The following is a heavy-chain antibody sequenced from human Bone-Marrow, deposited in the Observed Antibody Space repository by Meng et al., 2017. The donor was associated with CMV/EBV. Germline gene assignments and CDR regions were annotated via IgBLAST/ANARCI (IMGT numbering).Heavy chain of an antibody. V-gene: IGHV3-21*01. J-gene: IGHJ6*02. CDR1: GFTFSSYS. Sequence: GESLKISCAASGFTFSSYSMNWVRQAPGKGLEWVSSISSSSSYIYYADSVKGRFTISRDNAKNSLYLQMNSLRAEDTAVYYCTTDLFRRDYSNSYYYGMDVWGQGTTVTVSS. CDR2: ISSSSSYI. D-gene: IGHD4-11*01. CDR3: TTDLFRRDYSNSYYYGMDV.